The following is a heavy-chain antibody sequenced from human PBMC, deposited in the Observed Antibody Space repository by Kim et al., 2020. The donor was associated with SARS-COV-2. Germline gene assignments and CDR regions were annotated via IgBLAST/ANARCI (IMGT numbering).Heavy chain of an antibody. CDR2: IYYSGST. CDR3: AWDTWFDP. V-gene: IGHV4-59*01. CDR1: GGSIRSSS. J-gene: IGHJ5*02. Sequence: SETLSLTCTVSGGSIRSSSCCFLRPPPRPLLEWIGYIYYSGSTNYNPSLKSRVTISVDTSKTQFSLKLSSVTAADTAVYYCAWDTWFDPWGQGTLVTVSS.